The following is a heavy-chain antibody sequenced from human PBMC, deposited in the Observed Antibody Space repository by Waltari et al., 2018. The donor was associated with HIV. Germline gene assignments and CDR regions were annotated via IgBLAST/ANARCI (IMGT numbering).Heavy chain of an antibody. D-gene: IGHD4-17*01. V-gene: IGHV3-30*18. Sequence: QVQLVESGGGVVQPGRSLRLSCAAAGFSFSDYGMHWVRQAPEKGLEWVEVISYDVSYKYYADAVQCRFSISRDNSKNTLYLQMNSLRTEDTAVYYCAKGITVTTIGYFDYWGQGTLINVSS. J-gene: IGHJ4*02. CDR1: GFSFSDYG. CDR3: AKGITVTTIGYFDY. CDR2: ISYDVSYK.